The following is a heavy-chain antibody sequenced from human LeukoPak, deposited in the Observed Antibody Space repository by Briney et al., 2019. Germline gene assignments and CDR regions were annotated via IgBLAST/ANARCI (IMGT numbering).Heavy chain of an antibody. CDR1: GDIFNSYS. Sequence: SVKVSCNASGDIFNSYSVSWVRQAPGQGLEWMGGIIPIFGSTNYAQKFQGRFTITTDQSTRTAYMELNSLSSDDTAVYYCARVGRSRGSLPNSYYYMDVWGKGTTVTVSS. J-gene: IGHJ6*03. D-gene: IGHD1-26*01. CDR2: IIPIFGST. V-gene: IGHV1-69*05. CDR3: ARVGRSRGSLPNSYYYMDV.